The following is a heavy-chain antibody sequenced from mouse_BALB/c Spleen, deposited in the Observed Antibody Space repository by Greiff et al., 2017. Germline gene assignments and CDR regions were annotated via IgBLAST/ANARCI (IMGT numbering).Heavy chain of an antibody. CDR1: GFTFSDYG. Sequence: DVKLVESGGGLVQPGGSRKLSCAASGFTFSDYGMAWVRQAPGKGPEWVAFISNLAYSIYYADTVTGRFTISRENAKNTLYLEMSSLRSEDTAMYYCARDGDYSAWFAYWGQGTLVTVSA. D-gene: IGHD2-13*01. V-gene: IGHV5-15*02. J-gene: IGHJ3*01. CDR3: ARDGDYSAWFAY. CDR2: ISNLAYSI.